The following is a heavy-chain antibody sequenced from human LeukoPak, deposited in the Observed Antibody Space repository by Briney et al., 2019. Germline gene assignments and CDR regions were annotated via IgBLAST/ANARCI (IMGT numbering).Heavy chain of an antibody. D-gene: IGHD3-22*01. V-gene: IGHV4-39*01. CDR1: GGSIRSSSYY. CDR2: IYYSGST. J-gene: IGHJ4*02. CDR3: ARQVVYYDSSGYYYYFDY. Sequence: SEALSLTXTVSGGSIRSSSYYWGWIRQPPGKGLEWIGSIYYSGSTYYNPSLKSRVTISVDTSKNQFSLKLSSVTAADTAVYYCARQVVYYDSSGYYYYFDYWGQGTLVTVSS.